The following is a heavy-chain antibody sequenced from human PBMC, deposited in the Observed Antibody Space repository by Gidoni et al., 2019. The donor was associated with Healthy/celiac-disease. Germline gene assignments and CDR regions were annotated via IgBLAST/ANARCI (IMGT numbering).Heavy chain of an antibody. CDR1: GFTFSSYV. CDR3: ASLDAAGDY. V-gene: IGHV3-33*01. J-gene: IGHJ4*02. CDR2: IWYVGSNN. D-gene: IGHD6-13*01. Sequence: QVRQVASGGDVVRPGRSLSLSYAASGFTFSSYVMHWVRQAPGKVRGWVAVIWYVGSNNYYAASVKGRFTISRDNSKTMLYLQMNSLRAEDTAVYYCASLDAAGDYWGQGTLVTVSS.